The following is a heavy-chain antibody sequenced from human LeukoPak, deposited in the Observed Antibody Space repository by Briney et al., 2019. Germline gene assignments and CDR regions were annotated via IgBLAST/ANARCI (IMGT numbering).Heavy chain of an antibody. D-gene: IGHD3-22*01. V-gene: IGHV3-74*01. CDR3: VRDMGYYDKV. CDR1: GFTFSTSW. CDR2: INPDGSST. J-gene: IGHJ4*02. Sequence: PGXXLRLSCAASGFTFSTSWMHWVRQAPGKGLVWVSRINPDGSSTDYADSVKGRFTISRDNAKNTLYLQMNSLRAEDAAVYYCVRDMGYYDKVWGQGTLVTVSS.